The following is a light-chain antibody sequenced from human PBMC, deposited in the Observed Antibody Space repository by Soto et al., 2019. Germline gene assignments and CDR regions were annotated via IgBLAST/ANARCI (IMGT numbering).Light chain of an antibody. CDR1: SSNIGSNT. Sequence: QAVVTQPPSASGTPGQRVTISCSGSSSNIGSNTVNWYQQITGTAPKLLIYNDNQRPSGVPDRFSGSKSGTSGSLANSGLQSEDEGDYYCAAWDDSLNGHVVFGGGTKLTVL. CDR3: AAWDDSLNGHVV. J-gene: IGLJ2*01. CDR2: NDN. V-gene: IGLV1-44*01.